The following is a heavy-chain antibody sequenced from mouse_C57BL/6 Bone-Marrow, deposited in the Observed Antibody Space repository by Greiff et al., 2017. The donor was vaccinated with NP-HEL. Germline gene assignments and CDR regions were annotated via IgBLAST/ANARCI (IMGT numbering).Heavy chain of an antibody. V-gene: IGHV1-80*01. CDR1: GYAFSSYW. CDR2: IYPGDGDT. CDR3: ARRGAWYFDV. Sequence: VQLQESGAEQVKPGASVKISCKASGYAFSSYWMNWVKQRPGKGLEWIGQIYPGDGDTNYNGKFKGKATLTADKSSSTAYMQLSSLTSEDSAVYFCARRGAWYFDVWGTGTTVTVSS. J-gene: IGHJ1*03.